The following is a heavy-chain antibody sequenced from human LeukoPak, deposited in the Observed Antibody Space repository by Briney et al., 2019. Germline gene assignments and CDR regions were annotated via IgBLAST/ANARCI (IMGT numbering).Heavy chain of an antibody. CDR3: ARETIDSSSWYKDFDY. D-gene: IGHD6-13*01. CDR2: ISYDGSNK. Sequence: GGSLRLSCAASGFTFSSYAMHWVRQAPGKGLEWVAVISYDGSNKYYADSVKGRFTISRDNSKNTLYLQMNSLRAEDTAVYYCARETIDSSSWYKDFDYWGQGTLVTVSS. V-gene: IGHV3-30-3*01. J-gene: IGHJ4*02. CDR1: GFTFSSYA.